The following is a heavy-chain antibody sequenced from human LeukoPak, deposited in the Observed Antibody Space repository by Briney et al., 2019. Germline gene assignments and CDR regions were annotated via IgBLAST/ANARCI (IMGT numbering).Heavy chain of an antibody. V-gene: IGHV3-15*01. D-gene: IGHD3-22*01. CDR3: TTEHYDSRGYYFGY. J-gene: IGHJ4*02. CDR2: IKSKTDGGTT. Sequence: PGGSLRLSCAASGFTFSNAWMSWVRQAPGKGLEWVGLIKSKTDGGTTDYAAPVKGRFTISRDDSKNTLYLQMNSLKTEDTAVYYCTTEHYDSRGYYFGYWGQGTLVTVSS. CDR1: GFTFSNAW.